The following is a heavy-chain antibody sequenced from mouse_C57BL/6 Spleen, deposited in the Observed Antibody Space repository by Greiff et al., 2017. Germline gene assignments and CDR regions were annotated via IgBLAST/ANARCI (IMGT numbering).Heavy chain of an antibody. D-gene: IGHD1-1*01. Sequence: QVQLQQSGPGLVQPSQSLSITCTVSGFSLTSYGVHWVRQSPGKGLEWLGVIWSGGSTDYNAAFLSSLSISKDNSKSQVFFKMNSLQADDTAIYYCAREDYYGSRGLYYAMDYWGQGTSVTVSS. CDR2: IWSGGST. J-gene: IGHJ4*01. V-gene: IGHV2-2*01. CDR1: GFSLTSYG. CDR3: AREDYYGSRGLYYAMDY.